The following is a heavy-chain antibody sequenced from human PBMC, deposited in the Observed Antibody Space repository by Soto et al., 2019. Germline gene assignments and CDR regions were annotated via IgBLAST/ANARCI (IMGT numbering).Heavy chain of an antibody. V-gene: IGHV3-30*18. Sequence: GGSLRLSCAASGFTFSSYGMHWFRQAPGKGLEWVAVISYDGSNKYYADSVKGRFTISRDNSKNTLYLQMNSLRAEDTAVYYCAKYFSALWCGELLSYWGQGTLVNLSS. J-gene: IGHJ4*02. CDR3: AKYFSALWCGELLSY. CDR2: ISYDGSNK. D-gene: IGHD3-10*01. CDR1: GFTFSSYG.